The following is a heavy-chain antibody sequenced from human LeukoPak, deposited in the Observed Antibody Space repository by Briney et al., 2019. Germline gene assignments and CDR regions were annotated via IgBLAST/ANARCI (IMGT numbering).Heavy chain of an antibody. Sequence: PSETLSLTCTVSGASISSDYWSWIRQPAGKGLEWIGRFSTSGNTNYSPSLKSRVTMSVDTSKNQFSLKLSSVTAADTAVYYCARGVEYYDSSGFYQRWFDPWGQGTLVTVSS. V-gene: IGHV4-4*07. CDR3: ARGVEYYDSSGFYQRWFDP. CDR1: GASISSDY. D-gene: IGHD3-22*01. J-gene: IGHJ5*02. CDR2: FSTSGNT.